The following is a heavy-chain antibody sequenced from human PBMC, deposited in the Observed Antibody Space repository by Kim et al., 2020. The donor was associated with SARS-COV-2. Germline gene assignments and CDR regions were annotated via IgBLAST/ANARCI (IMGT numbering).Heavy chain of an antibody. CDR1: GGSYSVYY. CDR3: APLPYCSNFYCYEYFYY. J-gene: IGHJ6*01. V-gene: IGHV4-34*01. D-gene: IGHD2-2*01. CDR2: INHGGST. Sequence: SETLSLTCVVYGGSYSVYYWSWIRQPPGKGLEWIGEINHGGSTNYNPSLKSRVTISVDTSKNQFPLKLSSVTAADTAVYYCAPLPYCSNFYCYEYFYY.